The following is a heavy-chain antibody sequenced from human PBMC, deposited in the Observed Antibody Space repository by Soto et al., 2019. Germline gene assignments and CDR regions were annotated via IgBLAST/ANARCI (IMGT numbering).Heavy chain of an antibody. Sequence: ASVKVSCKASGDTYTSYYIHWVRQAPGQGLGWMGTFNPSGGDTEYAQNFQGRVTMTRDTSFNLVYMEMSGLMSDDTAVYYCARDARGTRGFDEMDIWGQGTTVTVSS. CDR2: FNPSGGDT. D-gene: IGHD3-9*01. CDR1: GDTYTSYY. CDR3: ARDARGTRGFDEMDI. J-gene: IGHJ6*02. V-gene: IGHV1-2*02.